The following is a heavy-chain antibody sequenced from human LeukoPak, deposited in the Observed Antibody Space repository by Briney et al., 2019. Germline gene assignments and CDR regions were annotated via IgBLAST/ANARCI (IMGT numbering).Heavy chain of an antibody. V-gene: IGHV3-11*04. CDR1: GFTFSDSY. J-gene: IGHJ5*01. Sequence: GGSLRLSCAASGFTFSDSYMTWVRQAPGKGVEWVAYISGSGHDVNYSDSVKGRFTISRDNAKNSLYLQMSSLRVEDTAVYYCTRDPRHFDSCGQGTLVTVSS. CDR2: ISGSGHDV. D-gene: IGHD6-6*01. CDR3: TRDPRHFDS.